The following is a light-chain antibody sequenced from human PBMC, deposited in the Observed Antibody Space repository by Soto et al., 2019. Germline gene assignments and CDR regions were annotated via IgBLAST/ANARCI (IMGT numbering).Light chain of an antibody. Sequence: ETVLTQSPATLSVSPGETATLSCTTSQGLNRNLAWYQQKLGQAPRVLIYGASTRAAGIPARFSGSGSGTEFILTISRLEPEDFAVYYCQQYGSSGTFGQGTKVDIK. J-gene: IGKJ1*01. CDR2: GAS. CDR1: QGLNRN. V-gene: IGKV3-15*01. CDR3: QQYGSSGT.